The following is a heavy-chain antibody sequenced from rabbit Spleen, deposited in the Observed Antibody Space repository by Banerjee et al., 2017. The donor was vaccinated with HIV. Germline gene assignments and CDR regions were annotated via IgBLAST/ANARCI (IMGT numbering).Heavy chain of an antibody. J-gene: IGHJ4*01. V-gene: IGHV1S7*01. CDR3: VRGASSSGYYSL. CDR1: GFSFSNNY. Sequence: QLEESGGDLVKPGASLTLTCTASGFSFSNNYVMCWVRQAPGKGLEWIGYIDPLFGTTYYANWVNGRFTISSHNAQNTLYLQLNTLTAADTATYFCVRGASSSGYYSLWGPGTLVTVS. D-gene: IGHD1-1*01. CDR2: IDPLFGTT.